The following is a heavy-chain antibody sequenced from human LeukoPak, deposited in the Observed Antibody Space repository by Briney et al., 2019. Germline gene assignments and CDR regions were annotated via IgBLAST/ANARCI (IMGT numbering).Heavy chain of an antibody. D-gene: IGHD3-3*01. J-gene: IGHJ3*02. V-gene: IGHV3-23*01. CDR2: ISGSGGST. CDR3: AKGGAGLDYDFWSGYSYAFDI. CDR1: GFTFSSYA. Sequence: PGGSLRLSCAASGFTFSSYAMSWVRQAPGKGLEWVSAISGSGGSTYYADSVKGRFTISRDNSKNTLYLQMNSLRAEDTAVYHCAKGGAGLDYDFWSGYSYAFDIWGQGKMVTVSS.